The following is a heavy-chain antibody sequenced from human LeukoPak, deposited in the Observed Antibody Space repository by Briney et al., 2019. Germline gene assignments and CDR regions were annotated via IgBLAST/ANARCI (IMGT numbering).Heavy chain of an antibody. V-gene: IGHV1-18*01. CDR2: ISAYNGNT. CDR1: GYTFTSYG. Sequence: ASVKVSCKASGYTFTSYGISWVRQAPGQGLEWMGWISAYNGNTNYAQKLQGRVTMTTDTSTSTAHMELRSLRSDDTAVYYCARVARGYYDSSGYYPNDYWGQGTLVTVSS. J-gene: IGHJ4*02. D-gene: IGHD3-22*01. CDR3: ARVARGYYDSSGYYPNDY.